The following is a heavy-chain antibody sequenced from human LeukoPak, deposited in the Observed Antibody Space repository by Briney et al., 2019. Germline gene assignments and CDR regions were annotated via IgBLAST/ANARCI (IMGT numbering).Heavy chain of an antibody. CDR3: ATAYSSGWSAIDY. CDR2: INPNSGGT. D-gene: IGHD6-19*01. V-gene: IGHV1-2*02. J-gene: IGHJ4*02. Sequence: ASVKVSCKASGYTFTGYYMHWVRQAPGQGLEWMGWINPNSGGTNYAQRFQGRVTMTRDTSISTACMELSRLRSDDTAVYYCATAYSSGWSAIDYWGQGTLVTVSS. CDR1: GYTFTGYY.